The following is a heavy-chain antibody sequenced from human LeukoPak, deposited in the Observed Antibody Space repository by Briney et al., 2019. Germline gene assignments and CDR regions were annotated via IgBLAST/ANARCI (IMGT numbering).Heavy chain of an antibody. D-gene: IGHD5-18*01. V-gene: IGHV3-23*01. CDR2: ISGSGGST. J-gene: IGHJ4*02. CDR1: GFTFSSYA. Sequence: GGSLRLSCAASGFTFSSYAMSWVRQAPGKGLEWVSAISGSGGSTYYADSVKGRFTISRDNSKNTLYLQMNSLRAENTAVYYCAIEMGYSYGSDYWGQGTLVTVSS. CDR3: AIEMGYSYGSDY.